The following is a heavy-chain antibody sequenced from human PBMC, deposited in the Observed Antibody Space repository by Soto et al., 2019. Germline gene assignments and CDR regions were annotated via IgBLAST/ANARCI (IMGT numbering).Heavy chain of an antibody. CDR3: ARRSIAARSYAFDI. Sequence: QVQLQESGPGLVKPSETLSLTCTVSGGSISSYYWSWIRQPPGKGLEWIGYIYYSGSTNYNPSLKSRVTISVDTSKNQFSLKLSSVTAADTAVYYCARRSIAARSYAFDIWGQGTMVTVSS. D-gene: IGHD6-6*01. CDR2: IYYSGST. J-gene: IGHJ3*02. V-gene: IGHV4-59*08. CDR1: GGSISSYY.